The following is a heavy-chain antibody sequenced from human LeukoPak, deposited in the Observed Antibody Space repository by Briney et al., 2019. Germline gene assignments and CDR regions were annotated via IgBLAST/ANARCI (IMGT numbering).Heavy chain of an antibody. D-gene: IGHD3-3*01. CDR2: MNPNSGNT. V-gene: IGHV1-8*01. Sequence: ASVNVSCKASGYTFTSYDINWVRQATGQGLEWMGWMNPNSGNTGYAQKFQGRVTMTRNTSISTAYMELSSLRSEDTAVYYCARSSSLRFLERLSELPNYYYYGMDVWGQGTTVTVSS. J-gene: IGHJ6*02. CDR1: GYTFTSYD. CDR3: ARSSSLRFLERLSELPNYYYYGMDV.